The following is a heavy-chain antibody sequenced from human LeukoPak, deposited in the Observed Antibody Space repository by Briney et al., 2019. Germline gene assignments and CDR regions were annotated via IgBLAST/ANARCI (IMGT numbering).Heavy chain of an antibody. J-gene: IGHJ6*03. V-gene: IGHV1-18*01. D-gene: IGHD4-17*01. CDR1: GYTFTSYG. CDR2: ISAYNGNT. CDR3: ARDEYGSPNPYYYYMDV. Sequence: ASVKVSCKASGYTFTSYGISWVRQAPGQGLEWMGRISAYNGNTNYAQKLQGRVTMTTDTSTSTAYMELRSLRSDDTAVYYCARDEYGSPNPYYYYMDVWGKGTTVTVSS.